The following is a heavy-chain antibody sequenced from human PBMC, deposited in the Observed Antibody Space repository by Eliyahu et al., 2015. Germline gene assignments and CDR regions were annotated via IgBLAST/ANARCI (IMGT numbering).Heavy chain of an antibody. CDR1: GFTFGDYA. V-gene: IGHV3-49*05. Sequence: EVQLVESGGGLVKPGRSXRLSCXASGFTFGDYAMXWFRQAPGKGLEWVGFIRSKAYGGTTEYAASVKGRFTISRDDSKSIAYLQMNSLKTEDTAVYYCTRAVPSVFGVVIEFDYWGQGTLVTVSS. CDR3: TRAVPSVFGVVIEFDY. D-gene: IGHD3-3*01. J-gene: IGHJ4*02. CDR2: IRSKAYGGTT.